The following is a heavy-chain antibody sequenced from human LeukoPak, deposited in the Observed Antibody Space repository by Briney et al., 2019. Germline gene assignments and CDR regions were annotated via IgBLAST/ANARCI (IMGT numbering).Heavy chain of an antibody. D-gene: IGHD2-15*01. CDR1: GFTFSSYA. CDR2: ISSNGGST. Sequence: TGGSLRLSCSASGFTFSSYAMRWVRQAPGKGLEYVSAISSNGGSTYYADSVKGRFTISRDNSKNTLYLQMSSLRAEDTAVYYCTRGLHCSGGSCYSGDYGLWGQGTLVTVSS. CDR3: TRGLHCSGGSCYSGDYGL. V-gene: IGHV3-64D*09. J-gene: IGHJ4*02.